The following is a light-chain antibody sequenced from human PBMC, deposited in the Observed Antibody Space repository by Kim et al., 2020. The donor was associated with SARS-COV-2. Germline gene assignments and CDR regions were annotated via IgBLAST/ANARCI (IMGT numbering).Light chain of an antibody. CDR1: QGISSY. CDR3: QQYYSYPPEIT. CDR2: AAS. V-gene: IGKV1-8*01. Sequence: AIRMTQSPSSLSASTGDRVTITCRASQGISSYLAWYQQKPGKAPKLLIYAASTLQSGVPSRFSGSGSGTDFTLTINCLQSEDFATYYCQQYYSYPPEITFGQGTRLEIK. J-gene: IGKJ5*01.